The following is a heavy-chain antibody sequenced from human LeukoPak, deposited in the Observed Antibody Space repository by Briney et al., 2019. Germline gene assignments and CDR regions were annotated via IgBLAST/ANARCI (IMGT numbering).Heavy chain of an antibody. CDR1: GFTFSSYG. Sequence: GGSLRLSCAASGFTFSSYGMHWVRQAPGRGLVWVSRINTDGSSTDYADSVKGRFTISRDNAKNSLYLQMNSLRAEDTAVYHCVRGDYSSSSYADHWGQGILVTVSS. V-gene: IGHV3-74*01. CDR3: VRGDYSSSSYADH. D-gene: IGHD6-6*01. J-gene: IGHJ4*02. CDR2: INTDGSST.